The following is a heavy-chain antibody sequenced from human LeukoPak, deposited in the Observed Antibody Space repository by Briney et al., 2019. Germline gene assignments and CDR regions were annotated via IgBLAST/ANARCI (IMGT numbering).Heavy chain of an antibody. Sequence: ASVKVSCKASGYTFTSYGISWVRQAPGQGLEWMGIINPSGGSTSYAQKFQGRVTMTRDTSTSTVYMELSSLRSEDTAVYYCARERGDGYNWGLYYYYYMDVWGKGTTVTISS. V-gene: IGHV1-46*01. D-gene: IGHD5-24*01. CDR2: INPSGGST. CDR3: ARERGDGYNWGLYYYYYMDV. J-gene: IGHJ6*03. CDR1: GYTFTSYG.